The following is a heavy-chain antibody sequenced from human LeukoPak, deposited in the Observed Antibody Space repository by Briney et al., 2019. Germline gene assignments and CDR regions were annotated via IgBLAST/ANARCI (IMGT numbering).Heavy chain of an antibody. J-gene: IGHJ4*02. CDR2: IYYSGST. Sequence: PSETLSLTCTVSGGSISSSSYYWGWIRQPPGKGLEWIGSIYYSGSTYYNPTLKSRVPISVDTSKNQFSLKLSSVTAADTAVYYCARGQRAAVHGWGQGTLVTVSS. V-gene: IGHV4-39*07. D-gene: IGHD6-13*01. CDR1: GGSISSSSYY. CDR3: ARGQRAAVHG.